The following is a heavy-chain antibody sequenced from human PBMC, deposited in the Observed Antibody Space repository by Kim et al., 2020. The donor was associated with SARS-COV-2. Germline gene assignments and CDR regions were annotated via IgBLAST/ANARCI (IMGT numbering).Heavy chain of an antibody. CDR2: INPNSGGT. J-gene: IGHJ6*02. Sequence: ASVKVSCKASGYTFTGYYMHWVRQAPGQGLEWMGWINPNSGGTNYAQKFQGWVTMTRDTSISTAYMELSRLRSDDTAVYYCARSQTDNSNCSGGSCYFDYYYYGMDVWGQGTTVTVSS. D-gene: IGHD2-15*01. CDR3: ARSQTDNSNCSGGSCYFDYYYYGMDV. V-gene: IGHV1-2*04. CDR1: GYTFTGYY.